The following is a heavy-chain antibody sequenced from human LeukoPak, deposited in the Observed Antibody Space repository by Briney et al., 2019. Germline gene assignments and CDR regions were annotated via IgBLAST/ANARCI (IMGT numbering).Heavy chain of an antibody. CDR2: ISYDGSNK. CDR1: GFTFSSYA. V-gene: IGHV3-30-3*01. J-gene: IGHJ4*02. D-gene: IGHD3-16*02. Sequence: GRSLRLSCAASGFTFSSYAMHWVRQAPGKGLEWVAVISYDGSNKYYADSVKGRFTISRDNSKNTLYLQMNSLRAEDTAVYYCARGRTIAARASGGVIGYYFDYWGQGTLVTVSS. CDR3: ARGRTIAARASGGVIGYYFDY.